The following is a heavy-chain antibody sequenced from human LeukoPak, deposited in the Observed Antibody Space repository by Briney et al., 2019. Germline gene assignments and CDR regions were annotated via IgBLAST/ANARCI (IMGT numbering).Heavy chain of an antibody. CDR3: ATIYGDYGY. CDR2: ISSSSSAM. CDR1: GFTFNNYN. V-gene: IGHV3-48*01. J-gene: IGHJ4*02. D-gene: IGHD4-17*01. Sequence: PGGSLRLSCAASGFTFNNYNMNWVRQAPGRGLEWVSYISSSSSAMYYADSVKGRSAISRDNVKNSLFLQMNSLRAEDTAVYYCATIYGDYGYWGQGTLVTVSS.